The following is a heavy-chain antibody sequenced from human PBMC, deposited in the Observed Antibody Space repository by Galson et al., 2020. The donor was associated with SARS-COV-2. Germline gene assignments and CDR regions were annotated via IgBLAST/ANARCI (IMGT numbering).Heavy chain of an antibody. CDR3: ARDFRYFDWLLSSYFDY. J-gene: IGHJ4*02. CDR1: GFTFSSYW. V-gene: IGHV3-7*01. CDR2: IKQDGSEK. Sequence: GESLKISCAASGFTFSSYWMSWVRQAPGKGLEWVANIKQDGSEKYYVDSVKGRFTISRDNAKNSLYLQMNSLRAEDTAVYYCARDFRYFDWLLSSYFDYWGQGTLVTVSS. D-gene: IGHD3-9*01.